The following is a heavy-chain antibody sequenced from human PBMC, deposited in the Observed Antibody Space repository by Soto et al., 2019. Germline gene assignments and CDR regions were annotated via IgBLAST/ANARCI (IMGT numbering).Heavy chain of an antibody. Sequence: PGGSLRLSCAASGFTFSSYAMSWVRQAPGKGLEWVSAISVSGGSTYYADSVKGRFTISRDKSKNTLYLQMNSLRAEDTAVYYCAKDLDDYSSAIDVWGQGTLVTVSS. CDR1: GFTFSSYA. J-gene: IGHJ4*02. V-gene: IGHV3-23*01. D-gene: IGHD4-4*01. CDR3: AKDLDDYSSAIDV. CDR2: ISVSGGST.